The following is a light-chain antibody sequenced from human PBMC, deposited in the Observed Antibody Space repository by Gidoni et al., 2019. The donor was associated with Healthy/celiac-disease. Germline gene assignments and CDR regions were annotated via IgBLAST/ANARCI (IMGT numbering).Light chain of an antibody. CDR2: LGS. CDR3: MQALQTPPWT. V-gene: IGKV2-28*01. CDR1: QSLLHSNGYNY. J-gene: IGKJ1*01. Sequence: DIVMTQSPLSLPVTPGEPASISCRYSQSLLHSNGYNYLDWYLQKPGQSPQLLIYLGSNRASGVPDRFSGSGSGTDFTLKISRVEAEDVGVYYCMQALQTPPWTFGQGTEVEIK.